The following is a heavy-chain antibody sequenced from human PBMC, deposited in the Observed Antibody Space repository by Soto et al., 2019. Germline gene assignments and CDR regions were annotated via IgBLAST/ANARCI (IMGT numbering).Heavy chain of an antibody. V-gene: IGHV1-3*01. Sequence: AAVKLCCKASGYTFTRYTMNWVRQAPGQRLEWMGWINPDNGNTKSSQKFQDRVIITRNTSASTAYMDLSSLRSEDTAVYYCARGIRTGKLDHWGQGTRVTVSS. CDR3: ARGIRTGKLDH. CDR1: GYTFTRYT. J-gene: IGHJ1*01. D-gene: IGHD1-7*01. CDR2: INPDNGNT.